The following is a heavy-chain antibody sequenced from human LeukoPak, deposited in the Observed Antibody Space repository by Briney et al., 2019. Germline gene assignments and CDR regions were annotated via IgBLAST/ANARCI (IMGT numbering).Heavy chain of an antibody. V-gene: IGHV1-46*01. CDR1: GYTFTSHY. D-gene: IGHD3-3*01. CDR3: AAPGASGFVGNFWSGPLDF. Sequence: ASGKVSCRASGYTFTSHYMHWVRQAPGQGLEWMGIINPNAGSTSYPQKFQGRVTMTRDTSTSTVYMELSSLRSEDTAVYYCAAPGASGFVGNFWSGPLDFWGQGTLVTVSS. CDR2: INPNAGST. J-gene: IGHJ4*02.